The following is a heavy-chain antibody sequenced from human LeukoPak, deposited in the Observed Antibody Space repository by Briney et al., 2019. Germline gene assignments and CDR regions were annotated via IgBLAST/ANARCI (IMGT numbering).Heavy chain of an antibody. D-gene: IGHD2-2*02. Sequence: PGGSLRLSCAASGFTFSSYAMHWVRQAPGKGLEWVAVISYDGSNKYYADSVKGRFTISRDNSKNTLYLQMNSLRPEDTAVYYCARGPPLIVVVPAAIGYWGQGTLVTVSS. CDR2: ISYDGSNK. CDR3: ARGPPLIVVVPAAIGY. J-gene: IGHJ4*02. V-gene: IGHV3-30*04. CDR1: GFTFSSYA.